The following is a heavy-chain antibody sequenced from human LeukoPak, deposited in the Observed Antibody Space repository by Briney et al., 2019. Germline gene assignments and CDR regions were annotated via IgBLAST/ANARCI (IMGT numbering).Heavy chain of an antibody. CDR1: GGSISVFS. CDR3: ARHRDYDDLSLCGP. Sequence: SETLSLTCTVSGGSISVFSWSWIRQPPGKGLEWIGYMYYSGSTNYNPFFKGRVTISADMSKTHFSLKLSSVTAADTAVYYCARHRDYDDLSLCGPGGRGTLVTVSS. CDR2: MYYSGST. D-gene: IGHD3-3*01. J-gene: IGHJ5*02. V-gene: IGHV4-59*08.